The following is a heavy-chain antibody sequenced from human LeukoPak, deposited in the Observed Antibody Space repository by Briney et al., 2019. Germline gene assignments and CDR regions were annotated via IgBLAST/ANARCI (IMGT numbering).Heavy chain of an antibody. CDR2: IDPDSGGT. D-gene: IGHD3-16*01. CDR3: AREGATDAFDI. CDR1: GYTFTGYTGQY. V-gene: IGHV1-2*02. Sequence: ASVTVSCKASGYTFTGYTGQYIHWVRQAPGQGLEWMGWIDPDSGGTKYAQKFRGRVTMTRDTSINTAYMEVSRLRSDDTAVYYCAREGATDAFDIWGQGTMVTVSS. J-gene: IGHJ3*02.